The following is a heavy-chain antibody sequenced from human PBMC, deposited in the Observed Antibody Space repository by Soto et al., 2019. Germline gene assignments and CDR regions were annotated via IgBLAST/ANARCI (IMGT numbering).Heavy chain of an antibody. J-gene: IGHJ4*02. Sequence: PSETLSLTCAVSGGSISSGGYSRSWIRQPPGKGLEWIGYIYHSGSTYYNPSLKSRVTISVDRSKNQFSLKLSSVTAADTAVYYCARARPLYYDILTGYYPAFDYWGQGTLVTVSS. CDR2: IYHSGST. CDR1: GGSISSGGYS. V-gene: IGHV4-30-2*01. D-gene: IGHD3-9*01. CDR3: ARARPLYYDILTGYYPAFDY.